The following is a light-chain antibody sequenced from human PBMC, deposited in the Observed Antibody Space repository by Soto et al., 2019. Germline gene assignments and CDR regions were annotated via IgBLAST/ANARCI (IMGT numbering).Light chain of an antibody. Sequence: EIVMTQSPVTLSVSPGERATLSCRASQSISSDLAWYQQKPGQAPRLLIYGASTRATDIPARISGSGSGTDFTLTISSLQSEDFAVYYCQHRTNWPRTFGQGTKLDIK. CDR1: QSISSD. J-gene: IGKJ2*01. V-gene: IGKV3-15*01. CDR3: QHRTNWPRT. CDR2: GAS.